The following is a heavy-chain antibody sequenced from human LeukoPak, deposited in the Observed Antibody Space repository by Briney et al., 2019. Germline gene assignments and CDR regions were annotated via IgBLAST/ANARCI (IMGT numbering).Heavy chain of an antibody. CDR1: GFTFSSYG. CDR3: ARGPAANSGNYYVGDY. V-gene: IGHV3-74*01. Sequence: GSLRLSCAASGFTFSSYGMSWVRQAPGKGLVWVSRINDDGSTTSYADSVKGRFTISRDNAKNTLYLQMNSLRAEDTAVYYCARGPAANSGNYYVGDYWGQGTLVTVSS. J-gene: IGHJ4*02. D-gene: IGHD1-26*01. CDR2: INDDGSTT.